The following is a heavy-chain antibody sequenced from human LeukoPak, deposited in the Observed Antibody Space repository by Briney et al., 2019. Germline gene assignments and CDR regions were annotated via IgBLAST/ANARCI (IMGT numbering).Heavy chain of an antibody. CDR1: GGSISSGDYY. CDR3: ASDPYYYDSSGYRD. Sequence: SESLSLTCTVSGGSISSGDYYWSWIRQPPGKGLEWIGYIYYSGSTYYNPSLKSRVTISVDTSKNQFSLKLSSVTAADTAVYYCASDPYYYDSSGYRDWGQGTLVTVSS. D-gene: IGHD3-22*01. CDR2: IYYSGST. V-gene: IGHV4-30-4*01. J-gene: IGHJ4*02.